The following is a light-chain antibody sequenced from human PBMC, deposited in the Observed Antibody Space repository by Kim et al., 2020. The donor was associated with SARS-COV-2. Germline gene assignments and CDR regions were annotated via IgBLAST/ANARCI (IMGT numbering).Light chain of an antibody. V-gene: IGLV2-8*01. CDR1: NSDVGAYNY. CDR2: ELD. CDR3: SSYEGTNNVL. Sequence: QSALTQPPSASGPPGQSVAISCTGTNSDVGAYNYVSWYQQHPGKAPKLMIYELDKRPSGVPDRFSGSKSGNTASLTVSGLQAEDEADYYCSSYEGTNNVLFGGGTQLTVL. J-gene: IGLJ2*01.